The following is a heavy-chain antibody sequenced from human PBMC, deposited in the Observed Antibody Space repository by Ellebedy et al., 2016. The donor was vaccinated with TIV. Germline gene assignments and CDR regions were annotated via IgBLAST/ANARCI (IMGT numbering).Heavy chain of an antibody. Sequence: GGSLRLXXAASGFTFSSYDMHWARQATGKGLEWVSAIGTAGDTYYPGSVKGRFTISRENAKNSLYLQMNSLRAGDTAVYYCARRSPYYYDSTSYAFDIWGQGTMVTVSS. CDR2: IGTAGDT. CDR3: ARRSPYYYDSTSYAFDI. V-gene: IGHV3-13*01. CDR1: GFTFSSYD. D-gene: IGHD3-22*01. J-gene: IGHJ3*02.